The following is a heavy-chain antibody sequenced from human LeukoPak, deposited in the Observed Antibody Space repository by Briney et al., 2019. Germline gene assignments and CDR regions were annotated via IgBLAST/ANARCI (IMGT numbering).Heavy chain of an antibody. Sequence: PGGSLRLSCAASGFTFSYYGMHWVRQAPGKGLEWVAFVRYDGDDKYYAESVKGRFTISRDNSKNTLYLRMNSLRAEDTAVYYCARAGTGVVPQYYYMDVWGKGTTVTVSS. CDR3: ARAGTGVVPQYYYMDV. J-gene: IGHJ6*03. V-gene: IGHV3-30*02. D-gene: IGHD3-3*01. CDR1: GFTFSYYG. CDR2: VRYDGDDK.